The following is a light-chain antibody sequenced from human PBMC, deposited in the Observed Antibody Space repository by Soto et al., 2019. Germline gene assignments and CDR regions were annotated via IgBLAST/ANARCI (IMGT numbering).Light chain of an antibody. V-gene: IGKV3-20*01. J-gene: IGKJ1*01. CDR3: QQYESSPWT. Sequence: EIVLTQSPGTLSLSPGERATLSCRASQSLSNNFLAWYQQKPGQAPRFIMYGASTRATGIPDRFSGSGSGTDFTLTIRRLEPEDFAVYYCQQYESSPWTFGQGTKVEIQ. CDR2: GAS. CDR1: QSLSNNF.